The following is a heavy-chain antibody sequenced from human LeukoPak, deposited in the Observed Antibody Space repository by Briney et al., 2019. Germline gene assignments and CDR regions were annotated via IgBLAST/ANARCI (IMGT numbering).Heavy chain of an antibody. CDR2: ISAYNGNT. J-gene: IGHJ4*02. Sequence: ASVKVSCKASGYTFTSYGISWVRQAPGQGLEWMGWISAYNGNTNYAQKLQGRVTMTTDTSTSTAYMELRSLRSDDTAVYYCAGGVYYYDSSGYVPGLFDYWGQGTLVTVSS. CDR3: AGGVYYYDSSGYVPGLFDY. V-gene: IGHV1-18*01. D-gene: IGHD3-22*01. CDR1: GYTFTSYG.